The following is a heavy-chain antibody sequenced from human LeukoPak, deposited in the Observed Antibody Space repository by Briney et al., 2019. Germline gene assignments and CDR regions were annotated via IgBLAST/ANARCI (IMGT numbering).Heavy chain of an antibody. CDR3: ARHGGSRRYFDWLLYSYFDY. J-gene: IGHJ4*02. CDR2: INHSGST. V-gene: IGHV4-34*01. Sequence: SETLSLTCAVYGGSFSGYYWSWIRQPPGKGLEWMGEINHSGSTYYNPSLKSRVTISVDTSKKQFSLKLSSVTAADTAVYYCARHGGSRRYFDWLLYSYFDYWGQGTLVTVSS. CDR1: GGSFSGYY. D-gene: IGHD3-9*01.